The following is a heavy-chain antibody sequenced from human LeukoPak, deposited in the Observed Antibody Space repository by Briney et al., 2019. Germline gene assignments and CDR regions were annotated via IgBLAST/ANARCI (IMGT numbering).Heavy chain of an antibody. CDR3: ARFDYYGLGSVDY. D-gene: IGHD3-10*01. Sequence: PGGSLRLSCVASGFTFSDYWMSWVRQAPGKGLEWVANIYQNGGEKYFVDSVKGRFTISRDDAKNSLYLQMNSLTAEDTAVYYCARFDYYGLGSVDYWGQGTLVTVSS. CDR2: IYQNGGEK. CDR1: GFTFSDYW. J-gene: IGHJ4*02. V-gene: IGHV3-7*05.